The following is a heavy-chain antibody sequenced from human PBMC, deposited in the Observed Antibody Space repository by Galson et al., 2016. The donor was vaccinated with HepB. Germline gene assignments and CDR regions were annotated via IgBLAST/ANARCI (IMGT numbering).Heavy chain of an antibody. V-gene: IGHV5-51*01. CDR2: IYPGDSHS. J-gene: IGHJ6*02. CDR1: GYIFNNFW. D-gene: IGHD2-15*01. Sequence: QSGAEVKKPGESLKISCKGSGYIFNNFWVAWVRQMPGKGLEWMGTIYPGDSHSRYSPSLQGQVTISADKSINTAYLQWSSLTASDTAVYYCARTHSGGTDYYYYAMDVWGQGALVTVSS. CDR3: ARTHSGGTDYYYYAMDV.